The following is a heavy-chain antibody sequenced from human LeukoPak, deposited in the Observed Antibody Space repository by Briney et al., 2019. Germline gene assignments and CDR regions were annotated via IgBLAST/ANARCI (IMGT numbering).Heavy chain of an antibody. CDR2: INPNSGGT. D-gene: IGHD2-2*01. CDR3: ARVSVVRYYYYYMDV. CDR1: GYTFTGYY. J-gene: IGHJ6*03. Sequence: ASVKVSCKASGYTFTGYYMHWVRQAPGQGLEWMGWINPNSGGTNYAQKFQGRVTVTRDTSISTAYMELSRLRSDDTAVYYCARVSVVRYYYYYMDVWGKGTTVTVSS. V-gene: IGHV1-2*02.